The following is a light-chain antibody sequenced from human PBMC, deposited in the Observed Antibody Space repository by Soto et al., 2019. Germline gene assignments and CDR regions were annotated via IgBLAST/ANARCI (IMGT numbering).Light chain of an antibody. CDR1: QSVSSNY. CDR2: GAS. CDR3: QQYGASPTLFT. J-gene: IGKJ3*01. V-gene: IGKV3-20*01. Sequence: EIVLTQSPGTLSLSPGERATLSCRASQSVSSNYLAWYQQKPGQAPRLVVYGASSRATGIPDRFSGSGSGTAFTIPISRLEPEDFAVSYCQQYGASPTLFTFGTGTKVDIK.